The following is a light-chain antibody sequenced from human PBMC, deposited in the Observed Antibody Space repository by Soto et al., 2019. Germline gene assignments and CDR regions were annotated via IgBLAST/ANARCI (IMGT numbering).Light chain of an antibody. Sequence: QSVLTQPRSVSGPPGQSVSISCSGPSRDVGTYNYVSWYQQHPGKAPKLMIYDVSKRPSGVPDRFSGSKSGNTASLTISGLQAEDEADYYCCSYAGGYTHAVFGGGTKLTVL. CDR2: DVS. CDR3: CSYAGGYTHAV. V-gene: IGLV2-11*01. CDR1: SRDVGTYNY. J-gene: IGLJ2*01.